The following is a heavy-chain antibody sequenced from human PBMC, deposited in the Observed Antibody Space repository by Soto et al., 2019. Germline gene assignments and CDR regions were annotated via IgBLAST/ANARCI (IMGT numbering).Heavy chain of an antibody. CDR2: ISGSGGST. Sequence: GGSLRLCCAASGFTFSSYAMSWVRQAPGKGLEWVSAISGSGGSTYYADSVKGRFTISRDNSKNTLYLQMNSLRAEDTAVYYCAKDQYYDILTGYLDYWGQGTLVTVYS. CDR1: GFTFSSYA. V-gene: IGHV3-23*01. D-gene: IGHD3-9*01. CDR3: AKDQYYDILTGYLDY. J-gene: IGHJ4*02.